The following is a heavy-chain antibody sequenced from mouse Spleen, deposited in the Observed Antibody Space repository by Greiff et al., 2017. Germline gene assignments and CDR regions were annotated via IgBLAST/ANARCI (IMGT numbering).Heavy chain of an antibody. V-gene: IGHV5-9-3*01. Sequence: EVQLVESGGGLVKPGGSLKLSCAASGFTFSSYAMSWVRQTPEKRLEWVATISSGGSYTYYPDSVKGRFTISRDNAKNTLYLQMSSLRSEDTAMYYCASHYGNWYFDVWGAGTTVTVSS. J-gene: IGHJ1*01. D-gene: IGHD2-1*01. CDR3: ASHYGNWYFDV. CDR2: ISSGGSYT. CDR1: GFTFSSYA.